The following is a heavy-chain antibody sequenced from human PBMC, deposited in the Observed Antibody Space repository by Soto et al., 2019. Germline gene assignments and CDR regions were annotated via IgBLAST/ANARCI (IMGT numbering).Heavy chain of an antibody. CDR2: VYWDDEK. CDR3: AHKSLGDYVVWAFDI. D-gene: IGHD4-17*01. J-gene: IGHJ3*02. CDR1: GFSLTKTGVG. Sequence: QITLKESGPTLVKPTQTLTLTCTFSGFSLTKTGVGMGWLRQPPGKALEWLALVYWDDEKRYSPSLKSRLTTPTDTSKNQVVLTMTHMDPVDTATYYCAHKSLGDYVVWAFDIWGQGTLVTVSS. V-gene: IGHV2-5*02.